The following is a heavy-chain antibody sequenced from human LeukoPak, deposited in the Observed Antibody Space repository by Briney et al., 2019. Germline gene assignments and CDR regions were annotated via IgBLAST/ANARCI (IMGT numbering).Heavy chain of an antibody. J-gene: IGHJ4*02. Sequence: SETLSLTCTVSGYSISNGYYWGWIRQPPGKGREWIGSIYQSGITHYNPSLKRRVTISVDTPKNQFSLKLTSVTAADTAVYYCARVQETPMGSYFDSWGQGTLVTVSS. V-gene: IGHV4-38-2*02. CDR1: GYSISNGYY. CDR2: IYQSGIT. CDR3: ARVQETPMGSYFDS. D-gene: IGHD5-18*01.